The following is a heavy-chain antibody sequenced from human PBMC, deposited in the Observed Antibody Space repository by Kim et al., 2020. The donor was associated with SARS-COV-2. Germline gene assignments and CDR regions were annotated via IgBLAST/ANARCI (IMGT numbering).Heavy chain of an antibody. V-gene: IGHV3-49*04. J-gene: IGHJ6*02. CDR1: GFTFGDYA. CDR3: TRVKPPKTASMNTVTPYYYYGMDV. D-gene: IGHD4-4*01. CDR2: IRSKAYGGTT. Sequence: GGSLRLSCTASGFTFGDYAMSWVRQAPGKGLEWVGFIRSKAYGGTTEYAASVKGRFTISRDDSKSIAYLQMNSLKTEDTAVYYCTRVKPPKTASMNTVTPYYYYGMDVWGQGTTVTVSS.